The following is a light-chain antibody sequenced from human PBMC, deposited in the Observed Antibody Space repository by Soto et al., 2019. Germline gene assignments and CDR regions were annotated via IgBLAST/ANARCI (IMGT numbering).Light chain of an antibody. J-gene: IGLJ2*01. CDR1: NLGDKF. V-gene: IGLV3-1*01. CDR3: QSWDSSTVV. CDR2: QDT. Sequence: SYELIQPPSVSVSPGQTASITCSGDNLGDKFVCWYQQKPGQSPVVIIYQDTKRPSGVPERFSGSNSGNTATLTISGSQAMDEADYYCQSWDSSTVVFGGGTKVTVL.